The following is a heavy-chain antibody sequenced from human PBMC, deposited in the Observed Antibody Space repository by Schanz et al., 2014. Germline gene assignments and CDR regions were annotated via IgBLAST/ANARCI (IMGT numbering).Heavy chain of an antibody. J-gene: IGHJ3*01. D-gene: IGHD3-16*01. CDR3: PRDYERALSSPRHDAFDV. Sequence: DVQLLESGGGLVQPGESLRLSCAASGFTFSSYNMNWVRQAPGKGLEWVSYISSSSSYTNYADSVKGRFTISRDNGKTYLYQQKNRVRAEETALYFCPRDYERALSSPRHDAFDVWGQGTVVTVSS. CDR2: ISSSSSYT. V-gene: IGHV3-48*01. CDR1: GFTFSSYN.